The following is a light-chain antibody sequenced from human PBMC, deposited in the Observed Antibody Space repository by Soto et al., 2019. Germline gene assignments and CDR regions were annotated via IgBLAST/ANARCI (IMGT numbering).Light chain of an antibody. V-gene: IGKV3-20*01. Sequence: EIVLTQSPGTLSLSLGERATLSCRASQSFSSTYLAWYQHKPGQAPRLLIFGASSRATGIPDRFSGRGSGTDFTLTISRLEPEDFAVYYCQQYGGLPLTFGGGTKVEIK. CDR2: GAS. CDR3: QQYGGLPLT. CDR1: QSFSSTY. J-gene: IGKJ4*01.